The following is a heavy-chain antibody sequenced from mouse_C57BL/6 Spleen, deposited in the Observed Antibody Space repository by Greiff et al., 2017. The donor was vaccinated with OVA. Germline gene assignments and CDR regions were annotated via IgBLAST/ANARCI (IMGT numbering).Heavy chain of an antibody. V-gene: IGHV2-2*01. Sequence: VKVVESGPGLVQPSQRLSITCTVSGFSLTSYGVHWVRQSPGKGLEWLGVIWSGGSTDYNAAFISRLSISKDNSKSQVFFKMNSLQADDTAIYYCARKYDGYYGAMDYWGQGTSVTVSS. CDR2: IWSGGST. CDR1: GFSLTSYG. CDR3: ARKYDGYYGAMDY. J-gene: IGHJ4*01. D-gene: IGHD2-3*01.